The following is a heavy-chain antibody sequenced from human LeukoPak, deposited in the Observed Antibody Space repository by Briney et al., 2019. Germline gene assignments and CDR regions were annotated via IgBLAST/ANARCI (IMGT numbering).Heavy chain of an antibody. D-gene: IGHD3-22*01. Sequence: SETLSLTCLVPGGSFYNYYWTWVRQPPGKGLEWVGNVFYNGDTKYDPSLKSRLTISLDTSRSQFSLRLTSVAAADTAVYYCARQPSGNYGKSGYYPYYVDYWGQGTLVTVSS. CDR1: GGSFYNYY. V-gene: IGHV4-59*08. J-gene: IGHJ4*02. CDR2: VFYNGDT. CDR3: ARQPSGNYGKSGYYPYYVDY.